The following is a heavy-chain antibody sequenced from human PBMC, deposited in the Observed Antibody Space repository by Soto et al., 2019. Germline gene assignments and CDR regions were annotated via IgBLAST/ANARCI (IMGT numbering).Heavy chain of an antibody. CDR3: ARDPSYYGMDV. V-gene: IGHV1-3*05. Sequence: QAQLVQSGAEEKKPGASVKVSCKASGYTFTSYAMHWVRQAPGQRLERMGWINAGNGNTKYSQKFQGRVTITRDTSASTAYMELSSLRSEDTAVYYCARDPSYYGMDVWGQGTTVTVSS. J-gene: IGHJ6*02. CDR2: INAGNGNT. CDR1: GYTFTSYA.